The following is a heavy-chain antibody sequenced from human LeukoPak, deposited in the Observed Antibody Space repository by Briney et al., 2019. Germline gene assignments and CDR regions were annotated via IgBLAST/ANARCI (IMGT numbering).Heavy chain of an antibody. CDR3: ATYYYDSLD. V-gene: IGHV3-48*01. CDR1: GFAFGDYS. Sequence: GGSLRLSCAASGFAFGDYSMNWVRQAPGKGLEWVSYISSSGGAIDNADSVKGRFTISRDNAKNSLYLQMNSLRAEDTAVYYCATYYYDSLDWGQGTLVTVSS. CDR2: ISSSGGAI. D-gene: IGHD3-22*01. J-gene: IGHJ4*02.